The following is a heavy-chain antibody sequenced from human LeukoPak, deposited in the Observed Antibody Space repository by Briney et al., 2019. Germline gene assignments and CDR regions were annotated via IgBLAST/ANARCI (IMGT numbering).Heavy chain of an antibody. CDR2: IWYDGSNK. Sequence: GRSLRLSCAASGFTFSSYGMHWVRQAPGKGLEWVAVIWYDGSNKYYADSVKGRFTISRDNSKNTLYLQMNSLRAEDTAVYYCARDRSMAVVYYFDYWGQGTLVTVSS. D-gene: IGHD6-19*01. CDR3: ARDRSMAVVYYFDY. J-gene: IGHJ4*02. CDR1: GFTFSSYG. V-gene: IGHV3-33*01.